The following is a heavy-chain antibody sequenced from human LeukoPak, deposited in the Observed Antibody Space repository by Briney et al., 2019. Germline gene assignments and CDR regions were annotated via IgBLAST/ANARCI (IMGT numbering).Heavy chain of an antibody. Sequence: SETLSLTCAVYGGSFSGYYWSWVRQPPGKGLEWIGEINHSGSTNYNPSLKSRVTISVDTSKNQFSLKLSSVTAADTAVYYCARVIAARFSKYYYYYHMDVWGKGTTVTVSS. J-gene: IGHJ6*03. V-gene: IGHV4-34*01. D-gene: IGHD6-6*01. CDR2: INHSGST. CDR1: GGSFSGYY. CDR3: ARVIAARFSKYYYYYHMDV.